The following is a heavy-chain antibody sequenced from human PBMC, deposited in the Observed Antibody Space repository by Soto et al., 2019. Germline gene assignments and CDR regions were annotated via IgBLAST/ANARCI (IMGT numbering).Heavy chain of an antibody. CDR3: ARDNVWSGYYSFFDY. CDR2: IYSSGST. V-gene: IGHV4-4*07. Sequence: SETLSLTCSVSDGSINSHVWSWIRQHAGKRLEWIGRIYSSGSTIYKPSLKSRVTMSVDTSKNQFSLKLRSVTAAETAVYYCARDNVWSGYYSFFDYWGQGTLVTVS. CDR1: DGSINSHV. D-gene: IGHD3-3*01. J-gene: IGHJ4*02.